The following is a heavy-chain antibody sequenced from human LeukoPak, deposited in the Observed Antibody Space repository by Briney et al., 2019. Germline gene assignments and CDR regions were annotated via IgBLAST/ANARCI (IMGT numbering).Heavy chain of an antibody. V-gene: IGHV3-23*01. CDR3: ARDPNGDYIGAFDF. J-gene: IGHJ3*01. CDR2: IRGSGLTT. CDR1: GFTFSNYA. Sequence: QTGGSLRLSCAASGFTFSNYALIWVRQGPVKRLEWVSAIRGSGLTTFYADSVKGRFTISRDNSKNTLYLQMNSLRAEDTAVYYCARDPNGDYIGAFDFWGQGTKVTVSS. D-gene: IGHD4-17*01.